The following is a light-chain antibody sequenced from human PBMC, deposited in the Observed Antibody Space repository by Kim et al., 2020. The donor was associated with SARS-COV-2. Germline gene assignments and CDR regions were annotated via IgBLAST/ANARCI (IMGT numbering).Light chain of an antibody. CDR2: YYS. CDR3: QVWDRSSNHGV. V-gene: IGLV3-21*04. J-gene: IGLJ3*02. CDR1: NIGINS. Sequence: SYELTQPPSMSVAPGKTAKITCGGDNIGINSVHWYQQMPGQAPVLVIYYYSDRPSGIPERFSGSNSGNTATLTITRVEAGDEADYYCQVWDRSSNHGVFGGGTQLTVL.